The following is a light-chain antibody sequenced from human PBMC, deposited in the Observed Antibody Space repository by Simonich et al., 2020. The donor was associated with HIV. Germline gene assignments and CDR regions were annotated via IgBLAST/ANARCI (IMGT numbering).Light chain of an antibody. CDR2: DAS. V-gene: IGKV3-11*01. CDR1: QSVSTY. J-gene: IGKJ3*01. CDR3: QQRSKWPPFT. Sequence: EIVLTQSPATLSLSPGARATLSCRASQSVSTYLAWYQQKPGQAPRHLIYDASSRATGIPARFRGSGSGTDFTLTISSLEPEDFAVYYCQQRSKWPPFTFGPGTKVDIK.